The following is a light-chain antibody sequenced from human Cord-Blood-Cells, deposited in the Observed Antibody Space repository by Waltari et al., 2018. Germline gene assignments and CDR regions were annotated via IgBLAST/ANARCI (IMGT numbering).Light chain of an antibody. V-gene: IGKV1-39*01. CDR1: QSISSY. CDR2: AAS. Sequence: DIQMTKSPSTLSATVGEIVTLTSRASQSISSYLNRYQQKPGKAPKLLIYAASSLQSGVPSRFSGSGSGTDFTLTISSLQPEDFATYYCQQSYSTPPLTFGGGTKVEIK. J-gene: IGKJ4*01. CDR3: QQSYSTPPLT.